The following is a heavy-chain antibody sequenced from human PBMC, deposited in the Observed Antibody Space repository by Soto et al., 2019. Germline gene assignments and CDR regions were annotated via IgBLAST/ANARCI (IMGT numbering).Heavy chain of an antibody. J-gene: IGHJ4*02. Sequence: ASVKVSCKVSGYTLTELSMHWVRQAPGKGLEWMGGFDPEDGETIYAQKSQGRVTMTEDTSTDTAYMELSSLRSEDTAVYYCATDLDYYYDSSGYPNWGQGTLVTVSS. V-gene: IGHV1-24*01. D-gene: IGHD3-22*01. CDR3: ATDLDYYYDSSGYPN. CDR2: FDPEDGET. CDR1: GYTLTELS.